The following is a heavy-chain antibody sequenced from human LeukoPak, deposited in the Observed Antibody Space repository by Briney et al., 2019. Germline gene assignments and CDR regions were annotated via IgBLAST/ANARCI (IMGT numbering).Heavy chain of an antibody. Sequence: SETLSLTCAVYGGSFSGYYWNWIRQPPGRGLEWIGEINHSGSTNYNPSLKSRVTISVDTSKNQFSLKLSSVTAADTAVYYCARASIAAAGDFDYWGQGTLVTVSS. CDR1: GGSFSGYY. CDR2: INHSGST. J-gene: IGHJ4*02. V-gene: IGHV4-34*01. D-gene: IGHD6-13*01. CDR3: ARASIAAAGDFDY.